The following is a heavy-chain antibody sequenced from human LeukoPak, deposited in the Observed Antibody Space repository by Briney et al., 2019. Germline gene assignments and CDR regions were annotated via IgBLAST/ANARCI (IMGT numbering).Heavy chain of an antibody. J-gene: IGHJ2*01. Sequence: PSETLSLTCAVYGGSFSGYYWSWIRQPPGKGLEWIGEINHSGSTNYNPSLTSRGTISVDTSKNQFSLKLSSVTAADTAVYYCARGGPPIVATTERASWYFDLWGRGTLVTVSS. CDR3: ARGGPPIVATTERASWYFDL. V-gene: IGHV4-34*01. CDR1: GGSFSGYY. D-gene: IGHD5-12*01. CDR2: INHSGST.